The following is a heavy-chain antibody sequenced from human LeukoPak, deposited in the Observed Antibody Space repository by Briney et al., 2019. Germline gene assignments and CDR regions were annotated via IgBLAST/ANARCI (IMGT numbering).Heavy chain of an antibody. CDR2: INAGYGNT. Sequence: ASVKVSCKTSGYTFTNYAIHWVRQAPGQRLEWMGWINAGYGNTKYSQKFQGRVTLTSGTSANTAYMDLSSVKSEDTAVYYCARDRGDGHNYGGLDFWGQGTLVTVSS. CDR1: GYTFTNYA. V-gene: IGHV1-3*01. D-gene: IGHD5-24*01. CDR3: ARDRGDGHNYGGLDF. J-gene: IGHJ4*02.